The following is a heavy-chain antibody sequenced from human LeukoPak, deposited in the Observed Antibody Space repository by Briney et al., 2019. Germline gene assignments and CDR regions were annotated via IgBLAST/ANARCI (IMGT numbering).Heavy chain of an antibody. J-gene: IGHJ6*03. CDR1: GFTFSSYD. CDR3: ARGGWPTPGYMDV. Sequence: GGSLRLSCAASGFTFSSYDMHWVRQATGKGLEWVSAIGTAGDAYYPGSVKGRFTISRENATHSLYLQMNRMRAGATAVYYCARGGWPTPGYMDVWGKGTTVTVSS. CDR2: IGTAGDA. V-gene: IGHV3-13*01. D-gene: IGHD1-14*01.